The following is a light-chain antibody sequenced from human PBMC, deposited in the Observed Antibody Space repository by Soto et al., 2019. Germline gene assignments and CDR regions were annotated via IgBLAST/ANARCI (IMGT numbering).Light chain of an antibody. V-gene: IGKV1-27*01. CDR3: QKYYNAPWT. J-gene: IGKJ1*01. CDR2: AAS. CDR1: QDISNS. Sequence: DLQMPQSPPSLSASVGAPVAITCRASQDISNSLAWYPQKPGKVPKLLIYAASTLQSGVPSRFSGSGSWTDFTLTISSLQPEDVATYYCQKYYNAPWTFGRGTKVEI.